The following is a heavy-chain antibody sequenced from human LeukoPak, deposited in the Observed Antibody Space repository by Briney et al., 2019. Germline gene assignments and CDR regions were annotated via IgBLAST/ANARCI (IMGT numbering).Heavy chain of an antibody. D-gene: IGHD2-15*01. V-gene: IGHV1-46*01. J-gene: IGHJ4*02. CDR1: GYTFTFYY. CDR2: INPSGGST. Sequence: ASVKVSCKASGYTFTFYYIYWVRQAPGRGLEWMGIINPSGGSTTYAQKFQGRVAMTSDMSTKTLYMELSSLRSEDTAVYFCAREGYCSGSICYSFDYWGQGTLVTVSS. CDR3: AREGYCSGSICYSFDY.